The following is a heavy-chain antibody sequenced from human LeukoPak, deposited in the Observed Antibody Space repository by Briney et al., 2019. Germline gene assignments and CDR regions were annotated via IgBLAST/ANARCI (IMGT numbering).Heavy chain of an antibody. Sequence: PSETLSLTCTVSGGSISSYYWTWIRQSPGKGLEWIGYFHYTRNTNYNPSLNSRVTISADASKNQFSLKLNSVNAADTAVYYCARRNVLTEGEAFDIWGQGTMVTVSS. J-gene: IGHJ3*02. V-gene: IGHV4-59*08. D-gene: IGHD3-9*01. CDR2: FHYTRNT. CDR1: GGSISSYY. CDR3: ARRNVLTEGEAFDI.